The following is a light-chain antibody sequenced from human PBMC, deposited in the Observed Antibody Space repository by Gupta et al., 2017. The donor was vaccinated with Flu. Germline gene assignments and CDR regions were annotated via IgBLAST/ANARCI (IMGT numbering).Light chain of an antibody. J-gene: IGKJ4*01. CDR1: QSVSSN. CDR2: GAS. Sequence: GGRATLSCRASQSVSSNLAWYQQRPGQAPRLLIYGASTRATGIPARFSGRGSGTEFTLTISSLQSEDFAVYYCQQYNNWPLTFGGGTKVEIK. V-gene: IGKV3-15*01. CDR3: QQYNNWPLT.